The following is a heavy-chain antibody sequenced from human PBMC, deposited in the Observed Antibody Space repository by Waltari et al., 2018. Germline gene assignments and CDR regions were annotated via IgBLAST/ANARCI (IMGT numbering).Heavy chain of an antibody. J-gene: IGHJ4*02. CDR2: IDPNSGDT. V-gene: IGHV1-2*02. Sequence: QVQLMQSGAEVKKPGASVKVSCPASGYTFTDYYIHWVRQAPGQGLEWMGWIDPNSGDTRYAQTFKDRVTMTRDTSISTAYMELSRLMSDDTAVYSCARGPYYYETTDLSLHYWGQGTLVTVSS. CDR3: ARGPYYYETTDLSLHY. CDR1: GYTFTDYY. D-gene: IGHD3-22*01.